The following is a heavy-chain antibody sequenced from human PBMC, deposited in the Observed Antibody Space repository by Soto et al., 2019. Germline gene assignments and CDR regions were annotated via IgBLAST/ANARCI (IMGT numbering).Heavy chain of an antibody. Sequence: QVQLQESGPGLVKPSETLSLTCTVSGGSVSSGSYYWSWIRQPPGKGLEWIGYIYYSGSTNYNPSPKSRVTLAVHTSMNQFSLQLSSVTAADTAVYYCARASIAAAGFGDYCYYGMDVWGQGTTVTVSS. CDR3: ARASIAAAGFGDYCYYGMDV. V-gene: IGHV4-61*01. D-gene: IGHD6-13*01. CDR1: GGSVSSGSYY. J-gene: IGHJ6*02. CDR2: IYYSGST.